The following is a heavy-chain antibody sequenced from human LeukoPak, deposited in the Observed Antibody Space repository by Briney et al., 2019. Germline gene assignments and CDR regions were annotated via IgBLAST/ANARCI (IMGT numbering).Heavy chain of an antibody. D-gene: IGHD3-22*01. J-gene: IGHJ3*02. V-gene: IGHV3-23*01. Sequence: GASLRLSCAASGFTFSSYAMSWVRLAPGKGLEWVSAISGSGGSTYYADSVKGRFTISRDNSKNTLYLQMNSLRAEDTAVYYCAKDAYYYDSSGYSPYDAFDIWDQGTMVTVSS. CDR2: ISGSGGST. CDR3: AKDAYYYDSSGYSPYDAFDI. CDR1: GFTFSSYA.